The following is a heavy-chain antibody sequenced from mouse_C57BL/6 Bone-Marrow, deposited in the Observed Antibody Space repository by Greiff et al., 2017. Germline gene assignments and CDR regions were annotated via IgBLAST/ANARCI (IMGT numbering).Heavy chain of an antibody. J-gene: IGHJ2*01. CDR1: GFTIKDDY. CDR3: TFYYGNSYYFDY. CDR2: IDPENGDT. V-gene: IGHV14-4*01. D-gene: IGHD2-1*01. Sequence: VQLQQSGAELVRPGASVKLSCTASGFTIKDDYMHWVKQRPEQGLEWIGWIDPENGDTEYASKFQGKATITADTSSNTAYLQLSSLTSEDTAVYYCTFYYGNSYYFDYWGQGTTLTVSS.